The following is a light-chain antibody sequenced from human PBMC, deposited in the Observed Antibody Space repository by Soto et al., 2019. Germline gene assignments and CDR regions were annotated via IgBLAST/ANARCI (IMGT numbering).Light chain of an antibody. CDR3: SSHTISSALQV. J-gene: IGLJ1*01. CDR2: GVS. V-gene: IGLV2-14*01. CDR1: ISDFVVYNY. Sequence: QSVLTQPASVSGSPGQSITISCTGTISDFVVYNYVSWYQQHPGKAPKLMIYGVSNRPSGVSNRFSGSKSGNTASLTISGLXADDEADYYCSSHTISSALQVFGTGTKVNVL.